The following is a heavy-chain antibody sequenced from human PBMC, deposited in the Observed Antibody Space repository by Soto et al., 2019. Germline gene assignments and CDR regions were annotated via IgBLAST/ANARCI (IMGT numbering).Heavy chain of an antibody. D-gene: IGHD3-22*01. Sequence: QVQLVQSGAEVKKPGSSVKVSCKASGGTFSSYTISWVRQAPGQGLEWMGRIIPILGITNYAQKFQGRVTITGDESTSTAYMELSSLRSEDTAVYFCARAYYYDSSGYYGLGAEYFHHWGQGTLVTVSS. CDR1: GGTFSSYT. CDR3: ARAYYYDSSGYYGLGAEYFHH. V-gene: IGHV1-69*02. CDR2: IIPILGIT. J-gene: IGHJ1*01.